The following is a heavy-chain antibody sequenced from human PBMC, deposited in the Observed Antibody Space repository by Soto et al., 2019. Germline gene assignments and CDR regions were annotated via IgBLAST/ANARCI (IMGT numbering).Heavy chain of an antibody. CDR1: GFTFSSYS. CDR3: ARDDGDYNGDAFDI. D-gene: IGHD4-17*01. V-gene: IGHV3-48*02. Sequence: EVQLVESGGGLVQPGGSLRLSCAASGFTFSSYSMNWVRQAPGKGLEWVSYISSSSSTIYYADSVKGRFTISRDNAKNALYLQMNSLRDEDTAVYYCARDDGDYNGDAFDIWGQGTMVTVSS. CDR2: ISSSSSTI. J-gene: IGHJ3*02.